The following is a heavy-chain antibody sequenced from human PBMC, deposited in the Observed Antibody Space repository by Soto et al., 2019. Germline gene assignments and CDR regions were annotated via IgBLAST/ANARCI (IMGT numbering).Heavy chain of an antibody. Sequence: EVQLVESGGGLVQPGGSLRVSCAASGFTFGSYWMNWVRQAPGKGLVWVSRIDSDGSSTTYADSVKGRFTTSRDNAKNTLYLQMCRLRVEDTAVYYCARGRPYGMDVWRQGTTVTVSS. CDR2: IDSDGSST. J-gene: IGHJ6*02. CDR1: GFTFGSYW. V-gene: IGHV3-74*01. CDR3: ARGRPYGMDV.